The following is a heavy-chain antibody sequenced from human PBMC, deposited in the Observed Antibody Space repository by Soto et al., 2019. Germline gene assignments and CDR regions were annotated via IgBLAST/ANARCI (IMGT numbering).Heavy chain of an antibody. CDR1: GYRFTGYY. D-gene: IGHD1-1*01. V-gene: IGHV1-2*02. CDR3: AREPATAKPEGVDF. J-gene: IGHJ4*02. CDR2: INPNSGGT. Sequence: ASVKVSCKASGYRFTGYYIHWVRQAPRQGLEWMGWINPNSGGTKYAPKFQGGVTMTRDTSITTAYMELSRLRSGDTAVYYCAREPATAKPEGVDFWGQGTLVTVSS.